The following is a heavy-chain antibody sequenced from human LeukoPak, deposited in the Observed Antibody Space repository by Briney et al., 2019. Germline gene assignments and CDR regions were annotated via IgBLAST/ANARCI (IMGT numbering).Heavy chain of an antibody. V-gene: IGHV4-59*08. Sequence: SETLSLTCTVSGGSISSYYWSWIRQPPGKGLEWIGYIYYSGSTNYNPSLKSRVTISVDTSKTQFSLKLSSVTAADTAVYYCARVSLTGGYYYYGMDVWGQGTTVTVSS. CDR3: ARVSLTGGYYYYGMDV. CDR2: IYYSGST. CDR1: GGSISSYY. D-gene: IGHD7-27*01. J-gene: IGHJ6*02.